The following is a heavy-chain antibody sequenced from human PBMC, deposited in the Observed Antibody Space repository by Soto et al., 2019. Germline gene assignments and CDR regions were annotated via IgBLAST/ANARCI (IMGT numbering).Heavy chain of an antibody. CDR1: GGSISSYY. CDR2: IYYSGST. J-gene: IGHJ5*02. D-gene: IGHD3-10*01. V-gene: IGHV4-59*04. CDR3: ARHGIIQYGSGSSYMYNWFDP. Sequence: SETLSLTCTVSGGSISSYYWSWIRQPPGKGQECIGFIYYSGSTYYNPSLKSRVTISVDTSKNQFSLKLSSVTAADTAVYYCARHGIIQYGSGSSYMYNWFDPWGQGTLVTVSS.